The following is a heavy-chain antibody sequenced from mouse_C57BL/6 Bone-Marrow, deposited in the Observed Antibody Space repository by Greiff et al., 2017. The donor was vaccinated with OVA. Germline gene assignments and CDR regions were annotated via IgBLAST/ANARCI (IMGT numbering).Heavy chain of an antibody. CDR2: IYPRSGNT. Sequence: VQLQQSGAELARPGASVKLSCKASGYTFTSYGISWVKQRTGQGLEWIGEIYPRSGNTYYNEKFKGKATLTADKSSNTAYMELRSLTSEDSAVYFCARGDYGSSYWFAYWGQGTLVTVSA. CDR3: ARGDYGSSYWFAY. D-gene: IGHD1-1*01. V-gene: IGHV1-81*01. J-gene: IGHJ3*01. CDR1: GYTFTSYG.